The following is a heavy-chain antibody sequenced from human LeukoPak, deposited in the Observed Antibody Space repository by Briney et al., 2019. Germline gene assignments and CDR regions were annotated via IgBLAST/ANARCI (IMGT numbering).Heavy chain of an antibody. CDR1: GFTFSDSW. J-gene: IGHJ4*02. D-gene: IGHD6-13*01. V-gene: IGHV3-7*01. Sequence: GGSLRLSCAASGFTFSDSWMTWFRKPQGKGLDFVANINQDGSVKNYVGSVKGRFTISRDNAKNSLYLQMNSLRADDTAIYYCARDPGSSSFDYWGQGTLVTVSS. CDR2: INQDGSVK. CDR3: ARDPGSSSFDY.